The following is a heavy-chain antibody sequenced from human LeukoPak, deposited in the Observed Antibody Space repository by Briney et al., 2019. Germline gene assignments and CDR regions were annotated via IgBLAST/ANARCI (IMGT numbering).Heavy chain of an antibody. CDR2: INHSGST. CDR1: GGSISESTYY. V-gene: IGHV4-39*07. D-gene: IGHD5-18*01. CDR3: ARRRRYSYGPLGCFDY. Sequence: SETLSLTCTVSGGSISESTYYWGWIRQPPGKGLEWIGEINHSGSTNYNPSLKSRVTISVDTSKNQFSLKLSSVTAADTAVYYCARRRRYSYGPLGCFDYWGQGTLVTVSS. J-gene: IGHJ4*02.